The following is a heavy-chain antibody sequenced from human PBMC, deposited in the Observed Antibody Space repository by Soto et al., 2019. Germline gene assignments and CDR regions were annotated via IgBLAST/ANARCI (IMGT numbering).Heavy chain of an antibody. CDR2: TRNKLSIYTT. V-gene: IGHV3-72*01. Sequence: GGSLRLSCAASGFTFSDHYIDWVRQAPGKGLEWVGRTRNKLSIYTTEYAASVKGRFTFSRDDSKNSLYLQMNSPKTEDTAVYYCARELTTVLTGDAFDIWGQGTMVTVSS. CDR3: ARELTTVLTGDAFDI. J-gene: IGHJ3*02. D-gene: IGHD4-17*01. CDR1: GFTFSDHY.